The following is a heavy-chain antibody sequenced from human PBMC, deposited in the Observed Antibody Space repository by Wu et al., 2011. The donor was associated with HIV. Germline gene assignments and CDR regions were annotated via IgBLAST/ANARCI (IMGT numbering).Heavy chain of an antibody. J-gene: IGHJ6*03. CDR3: ARSGEAAAYYYYYMNV. CDR1: GDSLTKYA. D-gene: IGHD2-2*01. Sequence: QVLLVQSGAEVKKPGSSVKVSCKTSGDSLTKYAFSWVRQAPGQGLEWMGGIIPNSGTTNYARKFQGRFTVTADTSTTTVHMELRSLRSEDTAVYFCARSGEAAAYYYYYMNVWGKGTTVIVSS. CDR2: IIPNSGTT. V-gene: IGHV1-69*14.